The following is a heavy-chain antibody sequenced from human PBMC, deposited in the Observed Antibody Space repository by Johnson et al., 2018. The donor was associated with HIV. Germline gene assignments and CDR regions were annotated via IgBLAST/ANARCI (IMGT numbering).Heavy chain of an antibody. CDR1: GFTFSSYA. CDR3: AKERRAPRAFDI. J-gene: IGHJ3*02. V-gene: IGHV3-30*18. CDR2: ISFDGRDK. Sequence: QVLLLESGGGVVQPRRSLRLSCAASGFTFSSYAMHWVRQAPGKGLEWVAVISFDGRDKYYADSVKGRFTISRDNSKSTLYLQMNSLRPEDTAVYYCAKERRAPRAFDIWGQGTMLTVSS.